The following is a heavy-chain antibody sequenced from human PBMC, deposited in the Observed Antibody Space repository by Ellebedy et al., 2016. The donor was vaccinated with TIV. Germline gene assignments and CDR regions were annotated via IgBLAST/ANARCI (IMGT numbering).Heavy chain of an antibody. CDR1: GFTVGSNY. J-gene: IGHJ3*02. D-gene: IGHD3-10*01. V-gene: IGHV3-53*01. Sequence: GESLKISCAASGFTVGSNYMSWVRQAPGKGLEWVSVIYSGGSTYYADSVKGRFTISRDNSKNTLYLQMNSLRAEDTAVYYCAREGSDAFDIWGQGTMVTVSS. CDR2: IYSGGST. CDR3: AREGSDAFDI.